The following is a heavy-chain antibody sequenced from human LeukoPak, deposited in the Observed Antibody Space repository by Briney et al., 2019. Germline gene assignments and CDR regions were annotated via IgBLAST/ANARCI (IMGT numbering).Heavy chain of an antibody. CDR2: ISSSSDKI. J-gene: IGHJ4*02. D-gene: IGHD6-13*01. V-gene: IGHV3-48*01. CDR3: AKARKTYSSSWYADY. Sequence: GGSLRLSCAASGFTFSSGDMNWVRQAPGKGLEWVSYISSSSDKIYYADSVKGRFTISRDNAKNSLNLQMDSLRAEDTAVYYCAKARKTYSSSWYADYWGQGTLVTVSS. CDR1: GFTFSSGD.